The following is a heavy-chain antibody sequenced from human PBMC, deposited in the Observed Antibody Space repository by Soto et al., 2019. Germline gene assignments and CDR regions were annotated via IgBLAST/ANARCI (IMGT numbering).Heavy chain of an antibody. CDR3: ARGKTGTTSVRRRYYYFGVDV. V-gene: IGHV3-74*01. CDR2: INSDGSST. D-gene: IGHD1-7*01. J-gene: IGHJ6*02. Sequence: EVQLVESGGGLVQPGGSLRLSCAASGFTFSSYWMHWVRQAPGKGLVWVSRINSDGSSTSYADSVKGRFTISRDNAKNTLYLQMNRLRAEDTAVYYCARGKTGTTSVRRRYYYFGVDVWGQGTTVTVSS. CDR1: GFTFSSYW.